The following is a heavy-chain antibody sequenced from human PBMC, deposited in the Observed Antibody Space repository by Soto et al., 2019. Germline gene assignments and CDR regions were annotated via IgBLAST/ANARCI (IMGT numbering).Heavy chain of an antibody. D-gene: IGHD6-13*01. CDR2: VYPGDSDT. CDR1: GYSFTNYW. Sequence: GESLKISCQGSGYSFTNYWIAWVRQMPGKGLEWMGIVYPGDSDTTYSPSFQGQVTISVDKSINTAYLQWSSLKASDTAMYYCARQIAAVGNWFDPWGQGTLVTVSS. V-gene: IGHV5-51*01. CDR3: ARQIAAVGNWFDP. J-gene: IGHJ5*02.